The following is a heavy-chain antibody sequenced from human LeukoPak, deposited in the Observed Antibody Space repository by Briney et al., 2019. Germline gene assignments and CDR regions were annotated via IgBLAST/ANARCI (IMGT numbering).Heavy chain of an antibody. CDR3: AGDTGDY. Sequence: GGSLRLSCAASGFTFSSYAMHWVRQAPGKGLEWVAVISYDGSNKYYADSVKGRFTISRDNSKNTLYLQMNSLRAEDTAVYYCAGDTGDYWGQGTLVTVSS. CDR2: ISYDGSNK. D-gene: IGHD1-14*01. CDR1: GFTFSSYA. V-gene: IGHV3-30-3*01. J-gene: IGHJ4*02.